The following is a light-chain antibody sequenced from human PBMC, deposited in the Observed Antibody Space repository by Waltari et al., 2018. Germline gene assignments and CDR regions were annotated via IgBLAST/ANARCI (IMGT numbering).Light chain of an antibody. Sequence: QPVLTQSPSSSASPGESASLTCTLPSDINVGDFNIYWYQQKPGSPPRFLLYYKSDSEKAQGSGVPSRFSGSKDASANAGILLISGLQSEDEADYYCMFWPSNVWVFGGGTKLTVL. CDR1: SDINVGDFN. J-gene: IGLJ3*02. CDR2: YKSDSEK. V-gene: IGLV5-37*01. CDR3: MFWPSNVWV.